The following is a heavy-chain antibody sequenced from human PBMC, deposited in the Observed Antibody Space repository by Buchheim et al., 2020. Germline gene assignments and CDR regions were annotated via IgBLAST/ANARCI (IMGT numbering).Heavy chain of an antibody. Sequence: VQLVESGGGLIQPGGSLRLSCAASGFTFSSYGMHWVRQAPGKGLEWVAVISYDGSNKYYADSVKGRFTISRDNSKNTLYLQMNSLRAEDTAVYYCAKEMNSSGWTYYYYGMDVWGQGTT. V-gene: IGHV3-30*18. CDR3: AKEMNSSGWTYYYYGMDV. CDR2: ISYDGSNK. CDR1: GFTFSSYG. J-gene: IGHJ6*02. D-gene: IGHD6-19*01.